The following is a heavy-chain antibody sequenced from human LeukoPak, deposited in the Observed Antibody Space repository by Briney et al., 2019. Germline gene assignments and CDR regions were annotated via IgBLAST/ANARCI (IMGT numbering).Heavy chain of an antibody. CDR3: AREGSYCVGGDCYSFDF. Sequence: GASVRVSCKASGYKFISHYLQWVRQAPGLGPEWMGWMHGGNGNTRYAEKFEGRVTMTRDTSTGTAYMDLSTLISAGTAVYYCAREGSYCVGGDCYSFDFWGQGTLVTVSS. CDR2: MHGGNGNT. D-gene: IGHD2-21*02. CDR1: GYKFISHY. J-gene: IGHJ4*02. V-gene: IGHV1-2*02.